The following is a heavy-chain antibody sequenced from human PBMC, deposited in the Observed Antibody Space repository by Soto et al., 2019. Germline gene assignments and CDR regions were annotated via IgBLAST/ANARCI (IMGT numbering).Heavy chain of an antibody. D-gene: IGHD4-17*01. CDR2: INWNGGST. CDR3: QRDLRLRDYADLNWFDP. V-gene: IGHV3-20*01. J-gene: IGHJ5*02. Sequence: GALRLSCAASGFTFDDYGMSWVRQAPGKGLEWVSGINWNGGSTGYADSVKGRFTISRDNAKNSLYLQMNSLRAEDTALYHCQRDLRLRDYADLNWFDPWGQGILVTVS. CDR1: GFTFDDYG.